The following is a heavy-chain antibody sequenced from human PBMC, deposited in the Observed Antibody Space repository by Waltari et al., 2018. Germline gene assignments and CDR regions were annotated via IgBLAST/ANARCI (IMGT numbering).Heavy chain of an antibody. CDR2: ISGSGGST. CDR3: ANPEYSGSYYGGYYYYGMDV. D-gene: IGHD1-26*01. Sequence: EVQLLESGGGLVQPGGSLRLSCAASGFTFSSYAMSWVRQAPGKGLEWVSAISGSGGSTYYADSVKGRFTISRDNSKNTLYLQMNSLRAEDTAVYYCANPEYSGSYYGGYYYYGMDVWGQGTTVTVSS. CDR1: GFTFSSYA. V-gene: IGHV3-23*01. J-gene: IGHJ6*02.